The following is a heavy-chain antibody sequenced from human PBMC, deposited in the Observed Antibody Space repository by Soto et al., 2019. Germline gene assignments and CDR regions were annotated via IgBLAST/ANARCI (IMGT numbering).Heavy chain of an antibody. V-gene: IGHV3-30-3*01. CDR3: ARGIKLAIVVVITGEDY. CDR2: ISYDGSNK. Sequence: GGSLRLSCAASGFTFSSYAMHWVRQAPGKGLEWVAVISYDGSNKYYADSVKGRFTISRDNSKNTLYLQMNSLRAEDTAVYYCARGIKLAIVVVITGEDYWGQGTLVTVSS. D-gene: IGHD3-22*01. CDR1: GFTFSSYA. J-gene: IGHJ4*02.